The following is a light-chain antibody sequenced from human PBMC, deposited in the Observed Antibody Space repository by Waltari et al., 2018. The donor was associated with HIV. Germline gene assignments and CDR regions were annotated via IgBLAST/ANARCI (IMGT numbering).Light chain of an antibody. CDR1: NIGSKT. CDR3: QVWESSSSHSYV. J-gene: IGLJ1*01. V-gene: IGLV3-21*02. CDR2: DDS. Sequence: SYVLTQPPSVSVAPGQTARISCGGNNIGSKTVHWYRKRPGQAPVLVVYDDSVRPSGIPERFSGSNSGNTATLTIGLVEAGDEADYYCQVWESSSSHSYVFGTGTTVTVL.